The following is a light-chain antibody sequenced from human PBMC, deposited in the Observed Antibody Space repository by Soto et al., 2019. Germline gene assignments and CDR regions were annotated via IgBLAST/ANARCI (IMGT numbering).Light chain of an antibody. CDR3: SSYTSSSTLYV. CDR1: SRDVGGYNY. Sequence: QSVLTQPASVSGSPGQSITISCTGTSRDVGGYNYVSWYQQHPGKAPKPMIYEVSNRPSGVSNRFSGSKSGNTASLTISGLQAEDEADYYCSSYTSSSTLYVFGTGTKVTVL. J-gene: IGLJ1*01. V-gene: IGLV2-14*01. CDR2: EVS.